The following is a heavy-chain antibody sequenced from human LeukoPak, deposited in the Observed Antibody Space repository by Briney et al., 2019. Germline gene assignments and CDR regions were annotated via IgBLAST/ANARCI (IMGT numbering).Heavy chain of an antibody. Sequence: GGSLRLSCAASRFTFSSYWMSWVRQAPGKGLEWVANIQQDGSAKYYVDSVKGRFTISRDNAKNSLYLQMNSLRAEDTAVYYCARDARVVLDYWGQGTLVTVSS. D-gene: IGHD2-2*01. CDR2: IQQDGSAK. CDR1: RFTFSSYW. CDR3: ARDARVVLDY. V-gene: IGHV3-7*01. J-gene: IGHJ4*02.